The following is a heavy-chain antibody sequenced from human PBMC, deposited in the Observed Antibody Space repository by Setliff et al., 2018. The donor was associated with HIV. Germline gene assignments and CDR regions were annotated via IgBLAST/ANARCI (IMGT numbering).Heavy chain of an antibody. J-gene: IGHJ5*02. CDR2: INPVTGGI. CDR3: AKVGRCVGTTCPRWFDP. CDR1: GGSLTGSF. D-gene: IGHD2-21*01. V-gene: IGHV1-2*07. Sequence: GASVMVSCKASGGSLTGSFIHWVRQAPGQGLEWMGWINPVTGGINYAHMFQGRVTMTRDTSIRTSYMELSSLTSDDTATYYCAKVGRCVGTTCPRWFDPWGQGTLVTVSS.